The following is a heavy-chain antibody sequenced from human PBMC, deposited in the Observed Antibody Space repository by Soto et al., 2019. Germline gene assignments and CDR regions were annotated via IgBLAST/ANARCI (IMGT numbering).Heavy chain of an antibody. CDR3: VKDGASCSTGTCYSPRNPYLDS. CDR1: GFSFSDYW. V-gene: IGHV3-7*03. D-gene: IGHD2-21*02. Sequence: GGSLRLSCVASGFSFSDYWLSWVRQAPGKGPEWVANIKFDGSVKQYVDSVRGRFSISRYNFRNSLLLQINSLRAGVTAVDSCVKDGASCSTGTCYSPRNPYLDSWGQGTLVTVSS. J-gene: IGHJ4*01. CDR2: IKFDGSVK.